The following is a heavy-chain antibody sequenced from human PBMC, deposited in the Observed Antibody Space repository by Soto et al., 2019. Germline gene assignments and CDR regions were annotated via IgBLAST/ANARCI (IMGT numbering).Heavy chain of an antibody. Sequence: QVQLQESGQGLVKPSETLSLTCTVSGGSISSYYWSWIRQPPGKGLEWIGYIYYSGSTNYDPSLKSRVTISVDKSKNQFSLKLSSVTAADTAVYYCARDEWDGDRYYYYGMDVWGQGTTVTVSS. CDR1: GGSISSYY. D-gene: IGHD4-17*01. V-gene: IGHV4-59*01. CDR2: IYYSGST. J-gene: IGHJ6*02. CDR3: ARDEWDGDRYYYYGMDV.